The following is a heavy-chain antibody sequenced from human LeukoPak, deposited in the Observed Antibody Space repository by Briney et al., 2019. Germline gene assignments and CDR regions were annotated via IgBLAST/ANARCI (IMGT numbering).Heavy chain of an antibody. CDR2: IIPILGIA. CDR3: ARVEYSSSSNWFDP. V-gene: IGHV1-69*04. D-gene: IGHD6-6*01. J-gene: IGHJ5*02. CDR1: GGTFSSYA. Sequence: SVKVSCKASGGTFSSYAISWVRQAPGQGLEWMGRIIPILGIANYAQKFQGRVTITADKSTSTAYMELSSLRSEDTAVYYCARVEYSSSSNWFDPWGQGTLVTVSS.